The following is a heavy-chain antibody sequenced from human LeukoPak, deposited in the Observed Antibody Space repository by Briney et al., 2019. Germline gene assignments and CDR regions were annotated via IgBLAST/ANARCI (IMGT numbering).Heavy chain of an antibody. V-gene: IGHV3-30*18. D-gene: IGHD1-1*01. CDR2: ISYDGSNK. J-gene: IGHJ5*02. CDR1: GFTFSSHG. Sequence: PGRSLRLSCAASGFTFSSHGMHWVRQAPGKGLEWVAVISYDGSNKYYADSVKGRFTISRDNSKNTLYLQMNSLRAEDTAVYYCAKDSQTGTLSAWGQGTLVTVSS. CDR3: AKDSQTGTLSA.